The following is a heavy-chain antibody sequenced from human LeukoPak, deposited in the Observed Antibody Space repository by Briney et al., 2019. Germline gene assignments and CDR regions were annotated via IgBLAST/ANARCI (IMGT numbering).Heavy chain of an antibody. CDR3: AKESTAAGISDFDY. CDR1: GFTFSSYA. Sequence: GGSLRLSCAASGFTFSSYAMSWVRQAPGKRLEWVSAISGSGGSTYYADSVKGRFTIPRDNSKNTLYLQMNSLRAEDTAVYYCAKESTAAGISDFDYWGQGTLVTVSS. CDR2: ISGSGGST. V-gene: IGHV3-23*01. D-gene: IGHD6-13*01. J-gene: IGHJ4*02.